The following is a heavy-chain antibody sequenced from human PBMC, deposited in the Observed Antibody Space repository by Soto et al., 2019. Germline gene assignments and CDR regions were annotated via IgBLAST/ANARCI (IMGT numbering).Heavy chain of an antibody. CDR1: GFTFSSYG. Sequence: VQLVESGGGVVQPGRSLRLSCAASGFTFSSYGMHWVRQAPGKGLEWVAVISYDGSNKYYADSVKGRFTISRDNSKNTLYLQMNSLRAEDTAVYYCAKDRAVDYYYYYMDVWGKGTTVTVSS. V-gene: IGHV3-30*18. CDR3: AKDRAVDYYYYYMDV. CDR2: ISYDGSNK. D-gene: IGHD2-2*01. J-gene: IGHJ6*03.